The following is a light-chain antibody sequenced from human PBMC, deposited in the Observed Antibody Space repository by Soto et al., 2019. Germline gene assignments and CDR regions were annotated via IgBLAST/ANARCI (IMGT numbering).Light chain of an antibody. V-gene: IGKV3-20*01. CDR1: QSVTSSY. J-gene: IGKJ1*01. Sequence: EIVLTQSPGTLSLSPGERATLSCRASQSVTSSYLAWYQHKRGQAPRLLIYGASNRATGIPDRFSGSGSGTDVTLTISRLEPEDFAVYCCQQFGSSPPLTFGQGTKVEIK. CDR3: QQFGSSPPLT. CDR2: GAS.